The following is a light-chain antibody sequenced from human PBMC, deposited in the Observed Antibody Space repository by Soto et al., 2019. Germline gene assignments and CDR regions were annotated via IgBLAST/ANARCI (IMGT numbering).Light chain of an antibody. CDR1: QSVPSTY. CDR2: GTS. J-gene: IGKJ1*01. Sequence: VLSQSPGRLSLSPVERATLSCRASQSVPSTYFAWYQQKSGQPPRLLISGTSNRATGIPDRFSGSGSGRDFTLTISRLEPEDFAVYFCQQFGNSPWTLGQGTKVDIK. V-gene: IGKV3-20*01. CDR3: QQFGNSPWT.